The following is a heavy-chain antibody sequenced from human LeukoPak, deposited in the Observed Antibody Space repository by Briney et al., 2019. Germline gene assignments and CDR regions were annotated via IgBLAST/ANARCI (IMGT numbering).Heavy chain of an antibody. Sequence: SETLSLTCTGSGGSISSYYWSWIRQPPGKGLEWIGYIYYSGSTNYNPSLKSRVTISVDTSKNQFSLKLSSVTAADTAVYYCARGLGFDWLLHHNWFDPWGQGTLVTVSS. CDR3: ARGLGFDWLLHHNWFDP. CDR2: IYYSGST. CDR1: GGSISSYY. V-gene: IGHV4-59*12. D-gene: IGHD3-9*01. J-gene: IGHJ5*02.